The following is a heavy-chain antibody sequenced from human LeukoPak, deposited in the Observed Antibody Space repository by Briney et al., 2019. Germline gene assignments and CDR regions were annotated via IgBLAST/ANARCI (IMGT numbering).Heavy chain of an antibody. D-gene: IGHD3-10*01. J-gene: IGHJ4*02. Sequence: GGSLRLSCAASGFTLSSYGMHWVRQAPGKGLEWVAFIRYDGSNKYYADSVKGRFTISRDNSKNTLYLQMNSLRAEDTAVYYCAKDPLWFGESFGFDYWGQGTLVTVSS. V-gene: IGHV3-30*02. CDR3: AKDPLWFGESFGFDY. CDR1: GFTLSSYG. CDR2: IRYDGSNK.